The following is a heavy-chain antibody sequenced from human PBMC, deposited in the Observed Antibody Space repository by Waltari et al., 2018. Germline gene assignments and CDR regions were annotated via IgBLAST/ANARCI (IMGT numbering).Heavy chain of an antibody. J-gene: IGHJ4*02. CDR1: GFTFSSYA. D-gene: IGHD3-3*01. CDR3: AKGSVSGYLQSIDY. Sequence: EVQLLESGGGLVQPGGSLRLSCAASGFTFSSYAMSWVRQAPGRGLEWVSAISGSGVSTYYADSVKGRFTISRDNSKNTLYLQMNSLRAEDTAVYYCAKGSVSGYLQSIDYWGQGTLVTVSS. CDR2: ISGSGVST. V-gene: IGHV3-23*01.